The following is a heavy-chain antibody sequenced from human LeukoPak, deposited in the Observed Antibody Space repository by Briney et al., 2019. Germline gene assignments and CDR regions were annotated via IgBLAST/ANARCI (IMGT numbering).Heavy chain of an antibody. V-gene: IGHV4-39*01. CDR1: GGSISSTTSY. CDR2: IYYSGST. CDR3: ARHGSTDYFYY. J-gene: IGHJ4*02. Sequence: SETLSLTCAVSGGSISSTTSYWGWIRQPPGKGLEWIGRIYYSGSTFYNPSLKSRVTISVDTSKNQLSLRLSSVTAADTAVYYCARHGSTDYFYYWGQGTLVTVSS. D-gene: IGHD2-2*03.